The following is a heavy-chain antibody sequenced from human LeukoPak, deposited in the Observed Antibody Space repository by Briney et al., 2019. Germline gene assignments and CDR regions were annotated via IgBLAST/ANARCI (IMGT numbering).Heavy chain of an antibody. CDR2: ISSSGSTI. CDR3: ARDGTAVDEDMDNWFDP. J-gene: IGHJ5*02. V-gene: IGHV3-48*03. D-gene: IGHD6-19*01. CDR1: GFTFSSYE. Sequence: GGSLRLSCAASGFTFSSYEMNWVRQAPGKGLEWVSYISSSGSTIYYADSVKGRFTISRDNAKNSLYLQMNSLRAEDTAVYYCARDGTAVDEDMDNWFDPWGQGTLATVSS.